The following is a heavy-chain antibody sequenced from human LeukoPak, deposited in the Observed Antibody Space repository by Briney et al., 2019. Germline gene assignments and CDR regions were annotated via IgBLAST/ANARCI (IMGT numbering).Heavy chain of an antibody. CDR1: GLTFSDAW. J-gene: IGHJ4*02. D-gene: IGHD5-12*01. CDR3: TWMATIFTVDY. Sequence: GGSLRLSCVLSGLTFSDAWMSWVRQAPGKGLKWVSRIRNDRITDYAAPVQGRFSISRDNSKNTFYLQMNSLRTEDTGMYFCTWMATIFTVDYWGQGTLVTVSS. CDR2: IRNDRIT. V-gene: IGHV3-15*01.